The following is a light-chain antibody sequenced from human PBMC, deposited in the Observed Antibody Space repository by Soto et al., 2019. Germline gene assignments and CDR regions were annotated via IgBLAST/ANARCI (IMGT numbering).Light chain of an antibody. Sequence: DIVMTQSPDSLAVSLGESATMNCKCSRSVLYKSNNKNHLAWYQQKPGQPPQLIIYWASTRESGVPERFSGSGSGTDFTLTISSLEPEDFAVYYCQQRSNWPWTFGQGTKVDIK. CDR3: QQRSNWPWT. CDR2: WAS. CDR1: RSVLYKSNNKNH. V-gene: IGKV4-1*01. J-gene: IGKJ1*01.